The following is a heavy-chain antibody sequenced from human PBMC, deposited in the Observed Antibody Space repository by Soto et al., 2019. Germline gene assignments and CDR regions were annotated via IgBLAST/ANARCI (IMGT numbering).Heavy chain of an antibody. CDR1: GGTFSSYA. Sequence: ASVKVSCKASGGTFSSYAISWVRQAPGQGLEWMGGIIPIFGTANYAQKFQGRVTITADESTSTAYMELSSLRSEDTAVYYCARDRGVAARVVYYYGMDVWGHGPTVTVSS. V-gene: IGHV1-69*13. D-gene: IGHD2-15*01. J-gene: IGHJ6*02. CDR2: IIPIFGTA. CDR3: ARDRGVAARVVYYYGMDV.